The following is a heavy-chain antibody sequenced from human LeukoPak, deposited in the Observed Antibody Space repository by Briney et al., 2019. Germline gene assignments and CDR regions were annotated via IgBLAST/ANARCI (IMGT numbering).Heavy chain of an antibody. CDR2: FDPEDGET. CDR1: GYTLTELS. D-gene: IGHD2-2*01. CDR3: ARAPTVLVGYCSSSSCEADY. Sequence: ASVKVSCKVSGYTLTELSMHWVRQAPGKGLEWMGGFDPEDGETIYAQKFQGRVTMTEDTSTDTAYMELSILRVEDTAVYYCARAPTVLVGYCSSSSCEADYWGQGTLVTVSS. V-gene: IGHV1-24*01. J-gene: IGHJ4*02.